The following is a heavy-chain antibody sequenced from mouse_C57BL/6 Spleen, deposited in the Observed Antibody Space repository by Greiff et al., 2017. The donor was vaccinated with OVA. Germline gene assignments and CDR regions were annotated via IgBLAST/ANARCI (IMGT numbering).Heavy chain of an antibody. CDR2: IHPNSGST. Sequence: VQLQQPGAELVKPGASVKLSCKASGYTFTSYWMHWVKQRPGQGLEWIGMIHPNSGSTNYNEKFKSKATLTVDKSSSTAYMQLSSLTSEDSAVYYCAGDYDRSGFAYWGQGTLVTVSA. J-gene: IGHJ3*01. CDR1: GYTFTSYW. D-gene: IGHD2-4*01. CDR3: AGDYDRSGFAY. V-gene: IGHV1-64*01.